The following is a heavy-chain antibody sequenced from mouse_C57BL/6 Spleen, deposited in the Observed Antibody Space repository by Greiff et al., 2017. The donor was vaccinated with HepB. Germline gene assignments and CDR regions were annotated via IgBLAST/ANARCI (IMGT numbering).Heavy chain of an antibody. V-gene: IGHV1-76*01. J-gene: IGHJ1*03. D-gene: IGHD2-5*01. Sequence: QVQLKESGAELVRPGASVKLSCKASGYTFTDYYINWVKQRPGQGLEWIARIYPGSGNTYYNEKFKGKATLTAEKSSSTAYMQLSSLTSEDSAVYFCARDSNSYWYFDVWGTGTTVTVSS. CDR3: ARDSNSYWYFDV. CDR1: GYTFTDYY. CDR2: IYPGSGNT.